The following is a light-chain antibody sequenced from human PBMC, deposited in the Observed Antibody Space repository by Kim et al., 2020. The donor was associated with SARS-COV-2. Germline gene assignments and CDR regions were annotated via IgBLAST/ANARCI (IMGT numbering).Light chain of an antibody. CDR2: SEN. CDR3: NSRDSSGNHRL. Sequence: ALGQTVRITCQGDSLRSYDGSWYQQKPGQAPILVIYSENIRPSGIPDRFSGSTSGNTASLTITGAQAEDEADYYCNSRDSSGNHRLFGGGTQLTVL. J-gene: IGLJ3*02. V-gene: IGLV3-19*01. CDR1: SLRSYD.